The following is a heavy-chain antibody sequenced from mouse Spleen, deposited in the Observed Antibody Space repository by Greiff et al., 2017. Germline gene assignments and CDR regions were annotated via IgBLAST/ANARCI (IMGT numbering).Heavy chain of an antibody. D-gene: IGHD1-1*01. V-gene: IGHV1S81*02. J-gene: IGHJ2*01. Sequence: VQLQQPGAELVKPGASVKLSCKASGYTFTSYWMHWVKQRPGQGLEWIGEINPSNGRTNYNEKFKSKATLTVDKSSSTAYMQLSSLTSEDSAVYYCARGGTVGYFDYWGQGTTLTVSS. CDR2: INPSNGRT. CDR3: ARGGTVGYFDY. CDR1: GYTFTSYW.